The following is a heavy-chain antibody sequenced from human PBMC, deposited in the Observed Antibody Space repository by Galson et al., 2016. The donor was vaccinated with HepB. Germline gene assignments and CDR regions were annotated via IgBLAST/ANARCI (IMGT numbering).Heavy chain of an antibody. D-gene: IGHD5-12*01. V-gene: IGHV3-13*04. CDR2: IGPAGDT. J-gene: IGHJ2*01. CDR3: ARGATTISWYFDL. CDR1: GFTFSYHD. Sequence: SLRLSCAASGFTFSYHDMHWVRQATGEGLEWVSSIGPAGDTYYPDSVKGRFTISRENGLNSLYLQMNSLRAGDTAVYYCARGATTISWYFDLWGRGTLVTVSS.